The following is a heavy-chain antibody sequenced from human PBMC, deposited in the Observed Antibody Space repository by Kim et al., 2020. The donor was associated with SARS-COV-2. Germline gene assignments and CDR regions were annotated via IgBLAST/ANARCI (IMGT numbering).Heavy chain of an antibody. CDR1: GFTFSDFT. CDR3: VRDLNWAFDY. V-gene: IGHV3-48*02. Sequence: GGSLRLSCVAPGFTFSDFTMNWVRQAPGKGLEWISYISKSSAAYYADSVKGRFTMSRDNAKNSLFLQLNSLRDEDTAVYYCVRDLNWAFDYWGQGSLVTVSS. CDR2: ISKSSAA. D-gene: IGHD7-27*01. J-gene: IGHJ4*02.